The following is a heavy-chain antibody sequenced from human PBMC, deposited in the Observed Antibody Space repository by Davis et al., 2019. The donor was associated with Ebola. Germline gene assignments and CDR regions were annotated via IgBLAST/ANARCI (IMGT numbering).Heavy chain of an antibody. D-gene: IGHD1-1*01. CDR2: IRSDGRST. J-gene: IGHJ4*02. CDR3: VRRARYNWHLDY. Sequence: PGGSLRLSCAASGFTFSSYWMHWVRQAPGKGLVWVSRIRSDGRSTSYADSVEGRFTISRDNAKNTLFLQMNSLRAEDTAVYYCVRRARYNWHLDYWGQGTLVTVSS. V-gene: IGHV3-74*01. CDR1: GFTFSSYW.